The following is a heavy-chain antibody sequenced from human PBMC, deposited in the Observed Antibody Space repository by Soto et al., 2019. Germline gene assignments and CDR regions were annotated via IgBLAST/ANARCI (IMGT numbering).Heavy chain of an antibody. Sequence: PGGSLRLSCAASGFTFSSYGMHWVRQAPGKGLEWVAVISYDGSNKYYADSVKGRFTISRDNSKNTLYLQMYSLRAEDTAVYYCAKGWSGSYYEPDYWGQGTLVTVSS. J-gene: IGHJ4*02. V-gene: IGHV3-30*18. CDR1: GFTFSSYG. CDR2: ISYDGSNK. CDR3: AKGWSGSYYEPDY. D-gene: IGHD1-26*01.